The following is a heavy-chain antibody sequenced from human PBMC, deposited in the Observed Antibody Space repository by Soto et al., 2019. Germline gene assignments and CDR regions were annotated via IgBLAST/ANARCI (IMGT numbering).Heavy chain of an antibody. D-gene: IGHD2-15*01. Sequence: PSETLSLTCAVYGGSFSGYYWSWIRQPPGKGLEWIGEINHSGSTNYNPSLKSRVTISVDTSKNQFSLKLSSVTAADTAVYYCARVDQYCSGGSCYFTHSAYYYYMDVWGKGTTVTVSS. CDR1: GGSFSGYY. J-gene: IGHJ6*03. CDR2: INHSGST. V-gene: IGHV4-34*01. CDR3: ARVDQYCSGGSCYFTHSAYYYYMDV.